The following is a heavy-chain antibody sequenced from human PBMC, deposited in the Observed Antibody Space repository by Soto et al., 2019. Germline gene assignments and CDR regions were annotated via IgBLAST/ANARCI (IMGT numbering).Heavy chain of an antibody. CDR1: GFAFSNYA. J-gene: IGHJ4*02. V-gene: IGHV3-23*01. D-gene: IGHD2-15*01. Sequence: EVQLLESGGDLVQPGGSLRLSCAASGFAFSNYAMNWVRQAPGKGLEWVSVISGGGGTTYYADSVKGRFTISRDNSKKTLYLQMSSLRGDDTAVYYCAKEWSQGYYSDYWGQGTLVIVSS. CDR2: ISGGGGTT. CDR3: AKEWSQGYYSDY.